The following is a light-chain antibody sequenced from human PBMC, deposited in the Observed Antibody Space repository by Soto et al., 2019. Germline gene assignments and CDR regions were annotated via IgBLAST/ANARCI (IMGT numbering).Light chain of an antibody. J-gene: IGKJ4*01. Sequence: EIVLTQSPGTLSLSPGERATLSCRASQSIRGFLAWYQQKTGQAPRLLIYDASNRATGIPARFSGSGSGTDFTLTISSLEPEDFAVYYCQQRYGWPLTFGGGTKVEI. CDR2: DAS. CDR3: QQRYGWPLT. CDR1: QSIRGF. V-gene: IGKV3-11*01.